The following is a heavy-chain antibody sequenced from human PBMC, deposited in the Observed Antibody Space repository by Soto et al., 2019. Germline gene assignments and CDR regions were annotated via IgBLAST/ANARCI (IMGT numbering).Heavy chain of an antibody. J-gene: IGHJ6*02. CDR1: GYTFTSYG. Sequence: ASVKVSCKASGYTFTSYGISWVRQAPGQGLEWMGWISAYNGNTNYAQKLQGRVTMTTDTSTSTAYMELRSLRSDDTAVYYCATQYSSSWYGDNYYYYYGMEVWGQGTTVTVPS. V-gene: IGHV1-18*01. CDR3: ATQYSSSWYGDNYYYYYGMEV. D-gene: IGHD6-13*01. CDR2: ISAYNGNT.